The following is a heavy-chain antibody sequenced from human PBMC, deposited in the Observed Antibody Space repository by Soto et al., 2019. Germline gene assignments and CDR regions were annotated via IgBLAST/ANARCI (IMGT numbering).Heavy chain of an antibody. CDR2: INAGNGNT. CDR3: ARGVAVAAHFDY. CDR1: GYTFTSYA. D-gene: IGHD6-19*01. J-gene: IGHJ4*02. Sequence: QVQLVQSGAEEKKPGASVKVSCKASGYTFTSYAMHWVRQAPGQRLEWMGWINAGNGNTKYSQRFQGRVTITSDTSARTGYMELSSLRSEDTAVYYCARGVAVAAHFDYWGQGTLLTVSS. V-gene: IGHV1-3*05.